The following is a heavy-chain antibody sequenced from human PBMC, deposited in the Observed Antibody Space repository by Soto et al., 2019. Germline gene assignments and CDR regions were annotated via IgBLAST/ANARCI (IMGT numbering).Heavy chain of an antibody. CDR3: SKWSGFGDA. CDR1: GFDVSSNS. Sequence: EVQLLESGGGLVQPGGSLRLSWVASGFDVSSNSMTWARQAPGKGLEWVGGISRGGDITFYRDSVKGRFTISRDISKNALFLQMNSLRIEEKATYFCSKWSGFGDAWGQGTLVTVSS. J-gene: IGHJ5*02. V-gene: IGHV3-23*01. D-gene: IGHD2-15*01. CDR2: ISRGGDIT.